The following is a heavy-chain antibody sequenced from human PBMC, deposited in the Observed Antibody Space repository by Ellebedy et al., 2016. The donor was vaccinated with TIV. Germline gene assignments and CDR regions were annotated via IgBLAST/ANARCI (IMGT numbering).Heavy chain of an antibody. V-gene: IGHV4-30-2*01. J-gene: IGHJ4*02. CDR3: ARGGGLFDY. D-gene: IGHD2-15*01. Sequence: MPSETLFLTCAVSGGSISSGGYSWNWIRQPPGKGLEWIGYIYHSGSAYYNPSLKSRITMSVDRSKTQFSLKLSAVTAADTAVYYCARGGGLFDYWGQGTLVTVSS. CDR2: IYHSGSA. CDR1: GGSISSGGYS.